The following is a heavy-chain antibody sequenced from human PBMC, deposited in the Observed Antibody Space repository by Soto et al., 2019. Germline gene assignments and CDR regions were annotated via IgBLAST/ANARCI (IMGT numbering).Heavy chain of an antibody. D-gene: IGHD3-3*01. CDR1: GYTFTSYG. CDR3: ASIYYDFWSGSKLGAFDI. V-gene: IGHV1-18*01. J-gene: IGHJ3*02. CDR2: ISAYNCNT. Sequence: ASVKVSCKASGYTFTSYGISWVRQAPGQGLERMGWISAYNCNTNYAQKLQGRVTMTTDTSTSTAYMELRSLRSDDTAVYYCASIYYDFWSGSKLGAFDIWGQGTMVTVSS.